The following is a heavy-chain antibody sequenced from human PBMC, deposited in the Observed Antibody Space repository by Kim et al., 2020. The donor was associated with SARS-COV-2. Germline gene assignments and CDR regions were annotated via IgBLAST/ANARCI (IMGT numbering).Heavy chain of an antibody. Sequence: SVKVSCKASGGTFSSYAISWVRQAPGQGLEWMGGIIPIFGTANYAQKFQGRVTITADESTSTAYMELSSLRSEDTAVYYCASGGGTIAVAGEFDYWGQGTLVTVSS. CDR2: IIPIFGTA. J-gene: IGHJ4*02. CDR3: ASGGGTIAVAGEFDY. CDR1: GGTFSSYA. V-gene: IGHV1-69*13. D-gene: IGHD6-19*01.